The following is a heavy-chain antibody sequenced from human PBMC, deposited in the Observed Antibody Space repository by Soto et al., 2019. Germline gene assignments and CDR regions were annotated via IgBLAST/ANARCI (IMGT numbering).Heavy chain of an antibody. J-gene: IGHJ6*02. CDR3: TKDMGGYSRYGMDF. V-gene: IGHV3-9*01. CDR1: GFTFDDYG. Sequence: VQLVESGGGLVQPGRSLRVSCAASGFTFDDYGLPWVRQRPGKGLEWVSGISWNSGNIGYADSVKGRFTISRDNAKNSLFLQMNSLRAEDTALYFCTKDMGGYSRYGMDFWGQGTTVTVSS. CDR2: ISWNSGNI. D-gene: IGHD5-18*01.